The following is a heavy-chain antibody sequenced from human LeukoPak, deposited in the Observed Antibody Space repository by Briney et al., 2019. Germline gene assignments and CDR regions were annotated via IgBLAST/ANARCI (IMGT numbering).Heavy chain of an antibody. CDR3: AEGGYDQDFDY. D-gene: IGHD2-2*01. V-gene: IGHV3-23*01. J-gene: IGHJ4*02. CDR1: GFTFSSYA. Sequence: GGSLRLSCAASGFTFSSYAMSWVRQAPGKGLEWVSAISDSGSSAYYADSVKGRFTISRDNSKNTLYLQMNSLRAEDTAVYYCAEGGYDQDFDYWGQGSLVTVSS. CDR2: ISDSGSSA.